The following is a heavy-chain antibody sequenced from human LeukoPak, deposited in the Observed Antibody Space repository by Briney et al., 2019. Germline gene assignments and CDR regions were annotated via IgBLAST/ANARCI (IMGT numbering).Heavy chain of an antibody. Sequence: SETLSLTCAVYGGSFSGYYWSWIRQPPGKGLEWIGEINHSGSTNYNPSLKSRVTISVDTFKNQFSLKLSSVTAADTAVYYCARVPIVVVTASYYFDYWGQGTLVTVSS. CDR2: INHSGST. J-gene: IGHJ4*02. CDR1: GGSFSGYY. D-gene: IGHD2-21*02. V-gene: IGHV4-34*01. CDR3: ARVPIVVVTASYYFDY.